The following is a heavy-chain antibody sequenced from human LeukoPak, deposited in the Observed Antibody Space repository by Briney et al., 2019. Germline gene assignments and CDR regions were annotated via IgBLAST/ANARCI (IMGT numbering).Heavy chain of an antibody. D-gene: IGHD5-12*01. Sequence: GGSLRLSCAASGLTFSNYAMSWVRQAPGKGLEWVSRINSDGSSTSYADSVKGRFTISRDNAKNTLYLQMNSLRAEDTAVYYCARVAYSGYDDAFDIWGQGTMVTVSS. CDR2: INSDGSST. CDR1: GLTFSNYA. J-gene: IGHJ3*02. CDR3: ARVAYSGYDDAFDI. V-gene: IGHV3-74*01.